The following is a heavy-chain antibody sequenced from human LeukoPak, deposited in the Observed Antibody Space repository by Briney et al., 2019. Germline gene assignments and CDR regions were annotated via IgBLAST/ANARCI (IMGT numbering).Heavy chain of an antibody. CDR1: GFSFSNFW. D-gene: IGHD2-21*02. CDR3: ARYFDNTAYSWRRFDY. J-gene: IGHJ4*02. Sequence: GGSLRLSCAASGFSFSNFWMTWVRQRPGKGPEWLATIRQDGVDKWYLDSVRGRFTISRDNAKISLYLQMHSLRPEDTAVYYCARYFDNTAYSWRRFDYWGQGVLVTVSS. CDR2: IRQDGVDK. V-gene: IGHV3-7*01.